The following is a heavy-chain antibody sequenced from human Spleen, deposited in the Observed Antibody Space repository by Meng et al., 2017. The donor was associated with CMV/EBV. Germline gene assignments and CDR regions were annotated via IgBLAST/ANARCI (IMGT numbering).Heavy chain of an antibody. CDR2: INPSGGST. CDR1: GYTVISYY. J-gene: IGHJ4*02. V-gene: IGHV1-46*01. CDR3: ARGGRQLWLSGGNEY. Sequence: QVQLVQSGDEVKKPGSSVKVSCKASGYTVISYYMHWVRQAPGQGLEWMGIINPSGGSTSYAQRFQGRVTMTRDTSTSTVYMELSSLRYEDTAVYYCARGGRQLWLSGGNEYWGQGALVTVSS. D-gene: IGHD5-18*01.